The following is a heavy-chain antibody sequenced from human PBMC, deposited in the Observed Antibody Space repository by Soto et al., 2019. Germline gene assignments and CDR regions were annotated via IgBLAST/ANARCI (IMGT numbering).Heavy chain of an antibody. CDR3: ARPQFSGTYHDTFNI. J-gene: IGHJ3*02. V-gene: IGHV4-31*03. Sequence: SETLSLTCTVSGGSTSSGGYYWNWIRQHPGKGLEWIGYIYYIGSTYYNPSLKSRVTISLDTSKNHFSLKLTSVTAADTAMYYCARPQFSGTYHDTFNIWGQGTMVTVSS. CDR2: IYYIGST. D-gene: IGHD1-26*01. CDR1: GGSTSSGGYY.